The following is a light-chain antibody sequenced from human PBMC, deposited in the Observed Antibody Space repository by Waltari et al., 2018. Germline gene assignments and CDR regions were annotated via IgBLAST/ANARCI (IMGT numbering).Light chain of an antibody. J-gene: IGKJ1*01. CDR3: QKYGTLPAT. CDR1: QSVSRY. CDR2: DTS. V-gene: IGKV3-20*01. Sequence: EIVLTQSPGTLSLSPGERATLSCRASQSVSRYLAWYQQKPGQAPRLLIYDTSIRATGVPDRFGGSRSGTDFSLTISRLEPEDFAVYYCQKYGTLPATFGQGTKVQMK.